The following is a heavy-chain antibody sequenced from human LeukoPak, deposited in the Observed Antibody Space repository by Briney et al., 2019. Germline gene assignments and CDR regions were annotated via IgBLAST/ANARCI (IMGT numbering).Heavy chain of an antibody. CDR1: GGSISSYY. V-gene: IGHV4-59*01. J-gene: IGHJ3*02. CDR2: IYYSGST. D-gene: IGHD2-2*01. Sequence: SETLSLTCTVSGGSISSYYWSWIRQPPGKGLKWIGYIYYSGSTNYNPSLKSRVTISVDTSKNQFSLKLSSVTAADTAVYYCARRLGYCSSTSCPITAFDIWGQGTMVTVSS. CDR3: ARRLGYCSSTSCPITAFDI.